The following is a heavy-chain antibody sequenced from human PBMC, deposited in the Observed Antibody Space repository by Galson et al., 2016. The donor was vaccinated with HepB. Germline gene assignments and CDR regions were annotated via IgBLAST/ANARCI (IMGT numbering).Heavy chain of an antibody. J-gene: IGHJ4*02. V-gene: IGHV3-66*01. D-gene: IGHD3-22*01. CDR2: ISSGGRT. Sequence: SLRLSCAASGFTVSGNDMSWVRQAPGKGLEWVSVISSGGRTHHADSVKGRFSISRDNSKNTLYLQVNSLRAEDTAVYYCARDPPRWGDYHSSGSLDHWGQGTLVTVSS. CDR3: ARDPPRWGDYHSSGSLDH. CDR1: GFTVSGND.